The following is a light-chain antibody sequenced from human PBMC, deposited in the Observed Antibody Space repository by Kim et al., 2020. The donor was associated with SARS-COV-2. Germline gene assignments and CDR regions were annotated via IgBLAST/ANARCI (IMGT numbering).Light chain of an antibody. CDR3: LQHNDYPLT. Sequence: IQMTLSPSAMSASVGDRVTITCRASQGISNYLAWFQQKPGKVPKRLIYVASNLQSGVPSRFSGSGSGTEFTLTISSLQPEDFATYSCLQHNDYPLTFGQGTKVDIK. J-gene: IGKJ1*01. V-gene: IGKV1-17*03. CDR2: VAS. CDR1: QGISNY.